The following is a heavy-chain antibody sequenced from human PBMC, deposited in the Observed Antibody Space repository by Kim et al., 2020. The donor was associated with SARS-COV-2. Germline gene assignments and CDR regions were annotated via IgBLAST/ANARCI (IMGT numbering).Heavy chain of an antibody. D-gene: IGHD5-12*01. CDR1: GFTFGAFA. J-gene: IGHJ4*02. CDR3: LKGGWLYN. CDR2: IKGRDDST. Sequence: GGSLRLSCVASGFTFGAFAMSWVRQAPGKGLKWVSVIKGRDDSTYYAESVKGRFTVSRDSARNTLYLQMNSLRSDDTAVYYCLKGGWLYNWGPGALGTV. V-gene: IGHV3-23*01.